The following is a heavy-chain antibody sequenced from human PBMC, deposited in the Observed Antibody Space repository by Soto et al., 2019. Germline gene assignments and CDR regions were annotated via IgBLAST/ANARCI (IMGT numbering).Heavy chain of an antibody. J-gene: IGHJ4*02. D-gene: IGHD3-22*01. V-gene: IGHV4-59*01. CDR3: ARYIDYDSSGYPTELDF. CDR2: IHYSGST. CDR1: GGSISRYY. Sequence: SETLSLTCSVSGGSISRYYWSWIRQPPGKGLEWIGYIHYSGSTNYNPSLKSRVTISGDTSKNHLSLKLSSVTAADTAVYYCARYIDYDSSGYPTELDFWGQGTLVTAPQ.